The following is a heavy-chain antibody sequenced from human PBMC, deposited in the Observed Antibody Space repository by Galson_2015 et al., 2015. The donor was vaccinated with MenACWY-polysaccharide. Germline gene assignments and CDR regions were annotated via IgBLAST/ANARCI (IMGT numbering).Heavy chain of an antibody. CDR3: ASTYCDRTNCYGMDV. Sequence: SLRLSCAASGFTLSTYAMHWVRQAPGKGLEWVAVISYDGSNKYYADSVKGRFTVYRDNSKDTLYLQMNSLRTEETAVYYCASTYCDRTNCYGMDVWGQGTTVTVSS. CDR2: ISYDGSNK. V-gene: IGHV3-30-3*01. CDR1: GFTLSTYA. D-gene: IGHD2/OR15-2a*01. J-gene: IGHJ6*02.